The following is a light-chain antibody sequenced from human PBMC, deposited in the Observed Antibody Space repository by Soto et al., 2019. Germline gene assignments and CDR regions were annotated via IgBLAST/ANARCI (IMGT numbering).Light chain of an antibody. V-gene: IGLV2-14*01. CDR2: EAS. Sequence: QSALTQPASVSGSPGQSITISCTGTSSDVGGYKYVSWYQQHPGKVPKLIIYEASNRPSGVPDRFSGSKSGNTASLTISGLQAADEADYYCSLYTSENTYVFGTGTKLT. CDR3: SLYTSENTYV. J-gene: IGLJ1*01. CDR1: SSDVGGYKY.